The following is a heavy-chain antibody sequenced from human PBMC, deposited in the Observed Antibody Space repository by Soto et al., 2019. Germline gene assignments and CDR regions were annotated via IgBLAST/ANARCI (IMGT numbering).Heavy chain of an antibody. CDR2: INTDGSTT. V-gene: IGHV3-74*01. D-gene: IGHD3-16*01. J-gene: IGHJ4*02. CDR1: GFTFSNYW. CDR3: ARDLGGYASH. Sequence: EVQLVESGGGLVQPGGSLRLSCAASGFTFSNYWMHWVRQAPGKGPVWVSRINTDGSTTKYADSVKGRFTISRDNAKNTLYLQTNSLGAEDTAVYYCARDLGGYASHWGQGTLVTVSS.